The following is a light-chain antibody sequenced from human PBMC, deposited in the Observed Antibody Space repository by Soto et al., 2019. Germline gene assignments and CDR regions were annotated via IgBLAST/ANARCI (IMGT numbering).Light chain of an antibody. J-gene: IGLJ1*01. V-gene: IGLV7-46*01. CDR2: DTT. CDR3: LLSYNGPYV. Sequence: VGPHDPSVSVTPGGTFALTCDSSTGAVTNGHYPYWFQQKPGQAPSTLIYDTTNRHSWTPARFSGSLLGGKAALTLSGAQPEDEAEYYCLLSYNGPYVFGTGTKVTVL. CDR1: TGAVTNGHY.